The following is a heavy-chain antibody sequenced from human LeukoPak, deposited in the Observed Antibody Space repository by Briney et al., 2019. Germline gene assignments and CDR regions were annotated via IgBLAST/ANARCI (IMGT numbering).Heavy chain of an antibody. J-gene: IGHJ4*02. Sequence: GGSLRLSCAASGFTVSSNYMSWVRQAPGKGLEWVSVIYSGGSTYYADSVKGRFIVSRDNSKNTLYLQMNSLRAEDTAVYYCAGDSSGWYYFDYWGQGTLVTVSS. V-gene: IGHV3-66*02. CDR3: AGDSSGWYYFDY. CDR2: IYSGGST. CDR1: GFTVSSNY. D-gene: IGHD6-19*01.